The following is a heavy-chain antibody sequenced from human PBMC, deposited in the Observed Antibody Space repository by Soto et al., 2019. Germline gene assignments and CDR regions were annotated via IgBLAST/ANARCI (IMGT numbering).Heavy chain of an antibody. J-gene: IGHJ4*02. Sequence: PSETLSLTCTVSGDSINNYYLDWIRQPPGKGLESIGEMCHSGSTNYNPSLKSRVTISADTSTNQFSLTLSSMTAADTAVYYCALRSMAVVPEYWGQGTLVTVSS. CDR3: ALRSMAVVPEY. D-gene: IGHD3-22*01. CDR1: GDSINNYY. V-gene: IGHV4-59*01. CDR2: MCHSGST.